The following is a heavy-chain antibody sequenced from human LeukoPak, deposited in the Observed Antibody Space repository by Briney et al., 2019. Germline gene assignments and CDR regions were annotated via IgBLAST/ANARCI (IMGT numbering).Heavy chain of an antibody. J-gene: IGHJ6*03. D-gene: IGHD3-3*01. CDR3: ARSQEGYFDSWSGYHYYYYMDV. Sequence: SETLSLTCSVSGGSISSASYHWSWIRQPAGKGLEWIGRTFTTGSTKYNPSLKSRVTMSLDTSKNQFSLRLSSVTAADTAVYYCARSQEGYFDSWSGYHYYYYMDVWGKGTTVTVFS. CDR2: TFTTGST. CDR1: GGSISSASYH. V-gene: IGHV4-61*02.